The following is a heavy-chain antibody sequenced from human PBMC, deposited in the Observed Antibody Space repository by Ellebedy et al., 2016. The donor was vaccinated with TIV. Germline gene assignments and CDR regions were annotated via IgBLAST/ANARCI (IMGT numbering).Heavy chain of an antibody. CDR2: INPTAGST. Sequence: AASVKVSCKASGYTFTSYYMHWVRQAPGQGLEWMGIINPTAGSTSSAQKFQGRVTMTSDTSTRTVYMELSSLRSEDTAVYYWARAPSVDPHMDVWGQGTTVTVSS. J-gene: IGHJ6*02. CDR1: GYTFTSYY. D-gene: IGHD6-19*01. CDR3: ARAPSVDPHMDV. V-gene: IGHV1-46*01.